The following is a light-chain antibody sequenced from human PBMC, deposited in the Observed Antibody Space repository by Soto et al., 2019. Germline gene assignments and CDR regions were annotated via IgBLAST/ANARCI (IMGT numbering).Light chain of an antibody. CDR2: DAS. CDR1: QSVSSY. V-gene: IGKV3-11*01. J-gene: IGKJ5*01. Sequence: EIVLTQSPATLSLSPGERATLSCRASQSVSSYLAWYQQKPGQAPRLLIYDASNRATGIPARFSGSGSGTDFTLTISSLEHEDFAVSYCQQRSNWPQITFGQGTRLEIK. CDR3: QQRSNWPQIT.